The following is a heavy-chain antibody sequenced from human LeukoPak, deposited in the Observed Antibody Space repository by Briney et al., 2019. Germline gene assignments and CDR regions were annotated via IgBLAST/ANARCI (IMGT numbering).Heavy chain of an antibody. J-gene: IGHJ4*02. CDR3: ARIYCSSTSCYLLDY. CDR2: INPNSGGT. V-gene: IGHV1-2*02. Sequence: ASVKVSCKASGYAFAGYYMHWVRQAPGQGLEWMGWINPNSGGTNYAQKFQGRVTMTRDTSISTAYMELSRLRSDDTAVYYCARIYCSSTSCYLLDYWGQGTLVTVSS. D-gene: IGHD2-2*01. CDR1: GYAFAGYY.